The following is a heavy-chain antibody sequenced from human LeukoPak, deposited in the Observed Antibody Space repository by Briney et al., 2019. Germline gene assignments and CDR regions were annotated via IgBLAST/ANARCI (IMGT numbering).Heavy chain of an antibody. CDR1: GGSISSYY. CDR2: INHSGST. J-gene: IGHJ4*02. D-gene: IGHD2-2*01. Sequence: SETLSLTCTVSGGSISSYYWSWIRQPPGKGLEWIGEINHSGSTNYNPSLKSRVTISVDTSKNQYSLKLSSVTAADTAVYFCARGASGCSSTSCSFDYWGQGTLVTVSS. CDR3: ARGASGCSSTSCSFDY. V-gene: IGHV4-34*01.